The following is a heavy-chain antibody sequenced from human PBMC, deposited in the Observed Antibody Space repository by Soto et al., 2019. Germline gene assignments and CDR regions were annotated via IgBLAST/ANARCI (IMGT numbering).Heavy chain of an antibody. D-gene: IGHD6-19*01. Sequence: TGGSLRLSCAASGFTFSSYGMHWVRQAPGKGLEWVAGIWYDGSNKYYADSVKGRFTISRDNSKNTLYLQMNSLRAEDTAVYYCARDSEQWLVGGWFDPWGQGTLVTVSS. J-gene: IGHJ5*02. CDR1: GFTFSSYG. V-gene: IGHV3-33*01. CDR2: IWYDGSNK. CDR3: ARDSEQWLVGGWFDP.